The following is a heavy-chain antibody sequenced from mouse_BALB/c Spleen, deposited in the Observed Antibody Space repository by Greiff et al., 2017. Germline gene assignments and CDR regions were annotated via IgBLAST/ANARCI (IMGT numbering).Heavy chain of an antibody. Sequence: EVKLMESGGGLVQPGGSLRLSCATSGFTFTDYYMSWVRQPPGKALEWLGFIRNKANGYTTEYSASVKGRFTISRDNSQSILYLQMNTLRAEDSATYYCARDTHYYGSWFAYWGQGTLVTVSA. CDR3: ARDTHYYGSWFAY. J-gene: IGHJ3*01. CDR2: IRNKANGYTT. CDR1: GFTFTDYY. D-gene: IGHD1-1*01. V-gene: IGHV7-3*02.